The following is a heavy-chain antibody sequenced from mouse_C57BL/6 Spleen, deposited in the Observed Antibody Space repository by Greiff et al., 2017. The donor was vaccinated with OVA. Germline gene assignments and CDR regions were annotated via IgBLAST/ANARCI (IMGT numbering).Heavy chain of an antibody. D-gene: IGHD2-14*01. J-gene: IGHJ3*01. CDR1: GYAFSSSW. CDR2: IYPGDGDT. CDR3: ARGRNDGSLGY. Sequence: VQLQQSGPELVKPGASVKISCKASGYAFSSSWMNWVKQRPGKGLEWIGRIYPGDGDTNYNGKVKGKATLSADKATSTVYMQLSRLTSEDSAVYFCARGRNDGSLGYWGQGTLVTVSA. V-gene: IGHV1-82*01.